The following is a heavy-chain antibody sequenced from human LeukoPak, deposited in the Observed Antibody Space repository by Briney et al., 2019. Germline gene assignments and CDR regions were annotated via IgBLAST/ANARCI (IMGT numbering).Heavy chain of an antibody. V-gene: IGHV1-18*01. CDR2: ICAYNGNT. D-gene: IGHD3-10*01. J-gene: IGHJ4*02. Sequence: ASVKVSCQASVYTLTRYVISWVGPPPAQGVAWMGWICAYNGNTNYAQKLQGRVTMTTDISTSKAYMELRSLRSDDTAVYYCAREGGLWFGELGSFDYWGQGTLVSVSS. CDR1: VYTLTRYV. CDR3: AREGGLWFGELGSFDY.